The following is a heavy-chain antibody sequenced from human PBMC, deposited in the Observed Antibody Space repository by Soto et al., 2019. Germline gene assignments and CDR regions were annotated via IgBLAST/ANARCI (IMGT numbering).Heavy chain of an antibody. CDR1: GFTFSSYA. CDR2: ISYDGSNK. J-gene: IGHJ4*02. Sequence: QVQLVESGGGVVQPGRSLRLSCAASGFTFSSYAMHWVRQAPGKGLEWVAVISYDGSNKYYADSVKGRFTISRDNSKNTLYLQMNSLRAEDTAVYYCARATDYDYVWGSYRLPGLSFDYWGQGTLVTVSS. V-gene: IGHV3-30-3*01. CDR3: ARATDYDYVWGSYRLPGLSFDY. D-gene: IGHD3-16*02.